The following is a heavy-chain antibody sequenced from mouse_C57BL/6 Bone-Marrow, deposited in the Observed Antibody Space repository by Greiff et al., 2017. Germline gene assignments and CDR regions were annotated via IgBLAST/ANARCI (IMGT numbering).Heavy chain of an antibody. CDR3: ARLYYGNYVGAMDY. CDR1: GYTFTDYN. J-gene: IGHJ4*01. Sequence: EVQLKESGPELVKPGASVKIPCKASGYTFTDYNMDWVKQSHGKSLEWIGDINPNNGGTIYNQKFKGKATLTVDKSSSTAYMELRSLTSEDTAVYYCARLYYGNYVGAMDYWGQGTSVTVSS. D-gene: IGHD2-1*01. V-gene: IGHV1-18*01. CDR2: INPNNGGT.